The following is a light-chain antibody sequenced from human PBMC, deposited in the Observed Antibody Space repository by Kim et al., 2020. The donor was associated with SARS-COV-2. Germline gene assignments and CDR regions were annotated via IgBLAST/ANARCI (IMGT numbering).Light chain of an antibody. J-gene: IGKJ3*01. CDR1: QSISSH. CDR2: AAS. Sequence: IQMTQSPSSLSASVGERVTITCRTTQSISSHLNWYQQKPGIAPKLLISAASTLQGGVPSRFSGSGSETDFTLTISSLQPEDFATYFSLQSSITPFTFGPGTKVDIK. V-gene: IGKV1-39*01. CDR3: LQSSITPFT.